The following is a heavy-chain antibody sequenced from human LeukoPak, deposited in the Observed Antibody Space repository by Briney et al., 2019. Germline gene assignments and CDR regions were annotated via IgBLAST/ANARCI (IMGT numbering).Heavy chain of an antibody. V-gene: IGHV1-69*01. CDR2: IIPVFQTA. J-gene: IGHJ3*01. CDR3: ARDWGPRVKASYDL. D-gene: IGHD3-16*01. Sequence: ASVKVSCKASGGTLSTYAFTWVRQAPGQGLEWMGGIIPVFQTADSAQKFQGRVTMTADESTGIVYMELSSLTYDDTAVYYCARDWGPRVKASYDLWGQGTMVTVSS. CDR1: GGTLSTYA.